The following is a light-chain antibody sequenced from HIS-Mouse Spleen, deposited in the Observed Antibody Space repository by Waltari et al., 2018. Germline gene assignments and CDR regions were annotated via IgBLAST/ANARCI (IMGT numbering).Light chain of an antibody. CDR2: EDS. J-gene: IGLJ2*01. V-gene: IGLV3-10*01. CDR3: YSTDSSGNHRV. Sequence: SYELTQPPSVSVSPGQTARITCSGDALPKKYAYCSQQKPGQAHVLVIYEDSKRPSGIPERFSGSSSGTMATLTISGAQVEDEADYYCYSTDSSGNHRVFGGGTKLTVL. CDR1: ALPKKY.